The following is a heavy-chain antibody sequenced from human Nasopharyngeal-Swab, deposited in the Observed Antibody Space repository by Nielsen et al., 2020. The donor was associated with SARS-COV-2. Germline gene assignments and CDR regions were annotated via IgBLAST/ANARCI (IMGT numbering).Heavy chain of an antibody. CDR2: LYHTGTT. V-gene: IGHV4-59*01. CDR3: ARSRMFLGRAYYYYYYMDV. D-gene: IGHD3-10*01. Sequence: SETLSLTCTVSGVSISSYYWSWIWQAPGQGLEWIGYLYHTGTTNYNPSLRNRVTISIDTYRKQSSLTLNSVTAADTAVYYCARSRMFLGRAYYYYYYMDVWGKGTTVTVS. CDR1: GVSISSYY. J-gene: IGHJ6*03.